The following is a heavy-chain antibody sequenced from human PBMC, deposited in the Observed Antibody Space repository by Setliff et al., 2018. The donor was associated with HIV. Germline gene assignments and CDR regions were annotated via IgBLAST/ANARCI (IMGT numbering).Heavy chain of an antibody. CDR2: ISPIFGTS. D-gene: IGHD2-2*01. V-gene: IGHV1-69*13. CDR1: GGTSSNYA. J-gene: IGHJ3*01. Sequence: SVKVSCKASGGTSSNYAINWVRQAPGQGLEWMGGISPIFGTSNYAQKFQGRVTITADESTSTAYMELSSLRSTDTAVYYCARDAVPHCSDASCYGRGAFDAWGQGTLVTVSS. CDR3: ARDAVPHCSDASCYGRGAFDA.